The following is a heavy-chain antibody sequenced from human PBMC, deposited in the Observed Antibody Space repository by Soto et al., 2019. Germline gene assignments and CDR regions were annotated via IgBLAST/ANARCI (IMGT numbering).Heavy chain of an antibody. J-gene: IGHJ4*01. V-gene: IGHV1-8*01. CDR1: RYTFTTYD. D-gene: IGHD1-1*01. Sequence: ASVHISCKASRYTFTTYDIGWVQQAPVQEPQRMRGTNPKSSSAGYAPKFQGRITMPSDVTIPTAYMQLSSLKSEDAAVHYCARGNGLVQSRCPFGYWGHGGLATVSS. CDR2: TNPKSSSA. CDR3: ARGNGLVQSRCPFGY.